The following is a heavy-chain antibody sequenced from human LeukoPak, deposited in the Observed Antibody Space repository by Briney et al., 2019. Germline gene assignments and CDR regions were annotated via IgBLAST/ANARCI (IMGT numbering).Heavy chain of an antibody. V-gene: IGHV4-34*01. J-gene: IGHJ4*02. CDR2: INHSGST. CDR3: ARGDYDFWSRGNRYYFDY. Sequence: SETLSLTCAVYGGSFSGYYWSWIRQPPGKGLEWIGEINHSGSTNYNPSLKSRVTISVDTSKNQFSLKLSSVTAADTAVYYCARGDYDFWSRGNRYYFDYWGQGTLVTVSS. D-gene: IGHD3-3*01. CDR1: GGSFSGYY.